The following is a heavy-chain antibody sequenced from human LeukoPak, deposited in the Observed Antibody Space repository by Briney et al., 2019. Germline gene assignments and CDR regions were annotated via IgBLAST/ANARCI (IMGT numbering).Heavy chain of an antibody. CDR1: GFTFSSYG. J-gene: IGHJ4*02. Sequence: GRSLRLSCAASGFTFSSYGMHWVRQAPGKGLEGVAVISYDGSNKYYADSVKGRFTISRDNSKNTLYLKMNSLRAEDTAVYYCAKGLGVPDFDYWGQGTLVTVSS. CDR3: AKGLGVPDFDY. CDR2: ISYDGSNK. V-gene: IGHV3-30*18. D-gene: IGHD1-14*01.